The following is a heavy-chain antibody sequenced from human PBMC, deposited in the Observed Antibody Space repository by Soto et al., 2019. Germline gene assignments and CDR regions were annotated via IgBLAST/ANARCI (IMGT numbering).Heavy chain of an antibody. Sequence: EVQLLESGGGLVQPGGSLRLSCAASGFTFSNYAMNWVRQAPGKGLEWVSGFGVGGNYIYYADSVKGRFTISRDNSKNTLYLQMNSPRAEDTAVYYCAKDAISGNQVWDYFDYWGQGTPVTVSS. CDR1: GFTFSNYA. CDR2: FGVGGNYI. V-gene: IGHV3-23*01. J-gene: IGHJ4*02. D-gene: IGHD7-27*01. CDR3: AKDAISGNQVWDYFDY.